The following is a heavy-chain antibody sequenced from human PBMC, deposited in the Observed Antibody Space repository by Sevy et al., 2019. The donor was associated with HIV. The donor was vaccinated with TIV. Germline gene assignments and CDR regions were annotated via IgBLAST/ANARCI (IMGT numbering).Heavy chain of an antibody. J-gene: IGHJ6*02. CDR1: GFTFSSFG. Sequence: GGSLRLSSTASGFTFSSFGMHWVRQAPGKGLEWLAVVSYDGGSKHYADSVKGRFTISRDNSKNTRFVQRDSRRVEDTPGYYGVKVVDNESSVGESMDAWAQGTRVPVS. CDR3: VKVVDNESSVGESMDA. CDR2: VSYDGGSK. D-gene: IGHD3-22*01. V-gene: IGHV3-30*18.